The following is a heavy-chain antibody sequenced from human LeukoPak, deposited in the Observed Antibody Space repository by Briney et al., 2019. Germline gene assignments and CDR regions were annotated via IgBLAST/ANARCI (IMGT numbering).Heavy chain of an antibody. Sequence: PSETLSLTCTVSGGSISSGDYYWGWIRQPPGKGLEWIGYIYYSGSTYYNPSLKSRVTISLHTSKNQFSLKLSSVTAADTAVYYCARTEVSSGPEDYWGQGTLVTVSS. CDR2: IYYSGST. J-gene: IGHJ4*02. V-gene: IGHV4-30-4*08. CDR1: GGSISSGDYY. CDR3: ARTEVSSGPEDY. D-gene: IGHD6-19*01.